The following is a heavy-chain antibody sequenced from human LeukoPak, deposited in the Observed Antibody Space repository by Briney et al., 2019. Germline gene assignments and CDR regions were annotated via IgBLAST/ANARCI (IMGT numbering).Heavy chain of an antibody. CDR1: GASISSSY. CDR2: IYDSGTT. V-gene: IGHV4-59*01. CDR3: ARGQPQRYSSGWYVNWFDP. Sequence: SETLSLTCTVSGASISSSYWSWIRQPPGKGLEWIGYIYDSGTTKYNPSLKSRVTISVDTSKNQFSLKVNSVDAADTAVYYCARGQPQRYSSGWYVNWFDPWGQGTLVTVSS. J-gene: IGHJ5*02. D-gene: IGHD6-19*01.